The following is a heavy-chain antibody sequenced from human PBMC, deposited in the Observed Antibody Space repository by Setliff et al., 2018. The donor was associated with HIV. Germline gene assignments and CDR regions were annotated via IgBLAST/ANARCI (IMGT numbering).Heavy chain of an antibody. CDR3: ARHGLLWFGAGYNWFDP. D-gene: IGHD3-10*01. Sequence: SETLSLTCSVSGASVSTHNYYWTWIRQSPGKGLEWIGSIYYSGSTYYNPSLKSRVTISVDTSKNQFSLKLSSVTAADTAVYYCARHGLLWFGAGYNWFDPWGQGTLVTVSS. CDR1: GASVSTHNYY. J-gene: IGHJ5*02. V-gene: IGHV4-39*01. CDR2: IYYSGST.